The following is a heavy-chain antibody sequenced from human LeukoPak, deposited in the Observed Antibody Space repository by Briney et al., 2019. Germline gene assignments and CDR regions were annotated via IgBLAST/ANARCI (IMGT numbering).Heavy chain of an antibody. V-gene: IGHV3-30*18. Sequence: PGGSLRLSCAASGFIFSNYGMNWVRQAPGKGLEWVAVISYDGSNKYYADSVKGRFTISRDNSKNTLYLQMNSLRAEDTAVYYCAKDHQYCSSTSCYFRVPFDYWGQGTLVTVSS. CDR3: AKDHQYCSSTSCYFRVPFDY. CDR2: ISYDGSNK. D-gene: IGHD2-2*01. J-gene: IGHJ4*02. CDR1: GFIFSNYG.